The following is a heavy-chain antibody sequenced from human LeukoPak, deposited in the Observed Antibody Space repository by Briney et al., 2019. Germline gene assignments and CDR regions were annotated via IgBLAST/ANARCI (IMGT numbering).Heavy chain of an antibody. J-gene: IGHJ4*02. Sequence: APVKVSCKASGYTFTSYGISWVRQAPGQGLEWMGWISAYNGNTNYAQKLQGRVTMTTDTSTSTAYMELRSLRSDDTAVYYCAREWRYCSSTSCIDYWGQGTLVTVSS. CDR3: AREWRYCSSTSCIDY. D-gene: IGHD2-2*01. CDR1: GYTFTSYG. CDR2: ISAYNGNT. V-gene: IGHV1-18*04.